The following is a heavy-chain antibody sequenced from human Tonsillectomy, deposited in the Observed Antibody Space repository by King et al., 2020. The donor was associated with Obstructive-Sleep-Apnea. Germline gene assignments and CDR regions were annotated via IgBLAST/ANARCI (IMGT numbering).Heavy chain of an antibody. J-gene: IGHJ4*02. D-gene: IGHD3-16*01. CDR1: GFTFSSYV. V-gene: IGHV3-30*02. CDR3: ARNDMITFGGPMIDY. CDR2: IRYDGSDK. Sequence: VQLVESGGGVVQPGGSLRLSCAASGFTFSSYVIHWVRQTPGKGLEWVAFIRYDGSDKYYADSVQGRFTISRDNSKNTLYLQLNSLRAEDTAVYYCARNDMITFGGPMIDYWGQGTLVTVSS.